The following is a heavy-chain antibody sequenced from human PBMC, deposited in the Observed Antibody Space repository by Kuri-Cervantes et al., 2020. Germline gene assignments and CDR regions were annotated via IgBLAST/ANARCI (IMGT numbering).Heavy chain of an antibody. D-gene: IGHD6-19*01. CDR1: GFTFGDYA. J-gene: IGHJ5*02. CDR2: IRSKAYGGTT. V-gene: IGHV3-49*03. Sequence: GESLKISCTASGFTFGDYAMSWFRQAPGKGLKWVGFIRSKAYGGTTEYAASVKGRFTISRDDSKSIAYLQMNSLRAEDTAVYYCAKDRGFSSGGGWFDPWGQGTLVTVSS. CDR3: AKDRGFSSGGGWFDP.